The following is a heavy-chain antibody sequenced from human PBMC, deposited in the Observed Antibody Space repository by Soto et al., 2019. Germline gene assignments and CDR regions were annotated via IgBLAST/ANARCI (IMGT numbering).Heavy chain of an antibody. CDR3: ARLDI. V-gene: IGHV4-31*03. CDR1: GGSIRSGGYY. CDR2: IYYSGST. Sequence: QGQLQESGPGLVKPSQTLSLTCTVSGGSIRSGGYYWSWIRQHPGKGLEWIGYIYYSGSTFYNPSLKRRFPIAVDTPKHQFPLKLSSATAADAAVHYCARLDIWGQGTMVTVSS. J-gene: IGHJ3*02.